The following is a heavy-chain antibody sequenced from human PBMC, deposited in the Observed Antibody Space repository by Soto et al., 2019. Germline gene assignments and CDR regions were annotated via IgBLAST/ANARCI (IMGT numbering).Heavy chain of an antibody. Sequence: PGGSLRLSCAASGFTFSSYAMRWVRQAPGKGLEWVAVISYDGSNKYYADSVKGRFTISRDNSKNTLYLQMNSLRAEDTAVYYCARAPPGIAARPQYYFDYWGQGTLVTVSS. J-gene: IGHJ4*02. V-gene: IGHV3-30-3*01. D-gene: IGHD6-6*01. CDR3: ARAPPGIAARPQYYFDY. CDR1: GFTFSSYA. CDR2: ISYDGSNK.